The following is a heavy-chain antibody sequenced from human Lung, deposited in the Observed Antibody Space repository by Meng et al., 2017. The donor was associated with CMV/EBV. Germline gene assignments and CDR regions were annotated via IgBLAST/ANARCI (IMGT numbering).Heavy chain of an antibody. D-gene: IGHD3-22*01. V-gene: IGHV3-74*01. J-gene: IGHJ4*02. CDR1: GFTFNTYW. CDR3: AREYRLKYDSSGFDF. CDR2: ITSDGSST. Sequence: GEXXTISCAASGFTFNTYWMHWVRQAPGKGLVWVSRITSDGSSTTYADSVKGRFTISRDNAKNTLYLQMNSLGAEDTAVYYCAREYRLKYDSSGFDFWGQGXLVTVSS.